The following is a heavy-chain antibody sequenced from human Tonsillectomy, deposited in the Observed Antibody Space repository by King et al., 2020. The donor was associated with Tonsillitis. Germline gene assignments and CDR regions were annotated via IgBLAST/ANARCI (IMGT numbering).Heavy chain of an antibody. J-gene: IGHJ6*03. CDR2: ISGGGGST. CDR1: GFTFSSYA. D-gene: IGHD2-2*01. CDR3: AKNHPYCSSTSCYYYYYMDV. V-gene: IGHV3-23*04. Sequence: VQLVESGGGLVQPGGSLRLSCAASGFTFSSYAMSWVRQAPGKGREWVSAISGGGGSTSYAGSVKGRFTISRDNSKTTRYLQMNSLRAEDTAVDYCAKNHPYCSSTSCYYYYYMDVWGKGTTVTVSS.